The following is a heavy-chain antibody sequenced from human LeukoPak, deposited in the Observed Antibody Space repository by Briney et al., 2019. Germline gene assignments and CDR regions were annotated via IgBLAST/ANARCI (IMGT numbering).Heavy chain of an antibody. CDR3: AIPETYYYGSGSYKRVYYYYGMDV. CDR2: IIPIFGTA. J-gene: IGHJ6*04. Sequence: SVKVSCKASGGTFSSYAISWVRQAPGQGLEWMGGIIPIFGTANYAQKFQGRVTITADESTSTAYMELSSLRSEDTAVYYCAIPETYYYGSGSYKRVYYYYGMDVWGKGTTVTVS. D-gene: IGHD3-10*01. CDR1: GGTFSSYA. V-gene: IGHV1-69*13.